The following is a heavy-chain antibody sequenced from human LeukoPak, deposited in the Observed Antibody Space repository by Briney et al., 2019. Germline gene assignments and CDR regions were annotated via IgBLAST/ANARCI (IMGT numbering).Heavy chain of an antibody. D-gene: IGHD3-9*01. CDR1: GFTFSSYA. CDR2: ISYDGSNK. J-gene: IGHJ6*03. V-gene: IGHV3-30*04. Sequence: GGSLRLSCAASGFTFSSYAMHWVRQAPGKGLEWVAVISYDGSNKYYADSVKGRFTISRDNSKNTLYLQMNSLRAEDTAVYYCARDKRRYFTSAMDVWGKGTTVTVSS. CDR3: ARDKRRYFTSAMDV.